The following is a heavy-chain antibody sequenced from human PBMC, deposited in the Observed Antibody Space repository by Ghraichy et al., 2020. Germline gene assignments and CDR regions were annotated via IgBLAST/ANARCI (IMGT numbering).Heavy chain of an antibody. Sequence: LSLTCAASGFTFSSYAMHWVRQAPGKGLEWVAVISYDGSNKYYADSVKGRFTISRDNSKNTLYLQMNSLRAEDTAVYYCARVPYFYDSSGYYYWGQGTLVTVSS. CDR2: ISYDGSNK. CDR3: ARVPYFYDSSGYYY. CDR1: GFTFSSYA. J-gene: IGHJ4*02. D-gene: IGHD3-22*01. V-gene: IGHV3-30-3*01.